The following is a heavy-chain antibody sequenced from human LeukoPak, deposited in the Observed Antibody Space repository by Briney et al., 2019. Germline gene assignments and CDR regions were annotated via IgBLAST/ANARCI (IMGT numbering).Heavy chain of an antibody. J-gene: IGHJ4*02. CDR2: IIPIFGTA. V-gene: IGHV1-69*13. CDR3: ARGSETYPNYFDY. Sequence: ASVKVSCKASGGTFSSYAISWVRQAPGQGLEWMGGIIPIFGTANYAQKFQGRVTITADESTSTAYMELSRLRSDDTAVYYCARGSETYPNYFDYWGQGTLVTVSS. CDR1: GGTFSSYA.